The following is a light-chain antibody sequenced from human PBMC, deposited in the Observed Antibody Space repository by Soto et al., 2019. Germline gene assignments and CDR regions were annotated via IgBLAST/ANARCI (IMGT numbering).Light chain of an antibody. CDR2: EVS. V-gene: IGLV2-14*01. CDR3: SSYAGSNNWV. Sequence: QSVLTQPASVSGSPGQSITISCTGTSSDVGGYNYVSWYQQHPGKAPKLMIYEVSNRPTGVSNRFSGSKSGNTASLTISGLQDEDEADYYCSSYAGSNNWVFGGGTKLTVL. J-gene: IGLJ3*02. CDR1: SSDVGGYNY.